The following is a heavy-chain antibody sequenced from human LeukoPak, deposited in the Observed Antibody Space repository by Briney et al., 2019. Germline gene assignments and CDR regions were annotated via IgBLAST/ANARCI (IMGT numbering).Heavy chain of an antibody. V-gene: IGHV1-18*01. CDR3: ARDTPYYYDSSGPLRY. D-gene: IGHD3-22*01. CDR2: ISAYNGNT. J-gene: IGHJ4*02. Sequence: ASVKVSCKASGYTFTSYGISWVRQAPGQGLEWMGWISAYNGNTNYAQKLQGRVTMTTDTSTSTAYMELRSLRSDDTAVYYCARDTPYYYDSSGPLRYWGQGTLVTVSS. CDR1: GYTFTSYG.